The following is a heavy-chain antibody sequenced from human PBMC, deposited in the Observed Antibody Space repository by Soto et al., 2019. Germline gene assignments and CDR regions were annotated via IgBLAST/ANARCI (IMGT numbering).Heavy chain of an antibody. CDR2: INHRGTT. CDR1: GESLRGYY. Sequence: QVQLQQWGTGLLKPSEPLSLHCAVYGESLRGYYWSWIRQTPAMGLEWIGEINHRGTTNHDSSLKSRAITSIDTSKNQVSRRLNYVTAADTAVYYCARGYPRSILSTSLTTSYWFDSWGQGTLVTVSS. D-gene: IGHD2-21*01. V-gene: IGHV4-34*04. CDR3: ARGYPRSILSTSLTTSYWFDS. J-gene: IGHJ5*01.